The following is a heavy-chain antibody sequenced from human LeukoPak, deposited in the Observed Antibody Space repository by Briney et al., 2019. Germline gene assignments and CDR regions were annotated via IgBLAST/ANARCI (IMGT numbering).Heavy chain of an antibody. Sequence: GGSLRLSCAASGFTFSGSAMHWVRQASGKGLGWVGRIRSKANSYATAYAASVKGRFTISRDDSKNTAYLQMNSLKTEDTAVYYCTRARIAVAGKVNWFDPWGQGTLVTVSS. CDR1: GFTFSGSA. J-gene: IGHJ5*02. V-gene: IGHV3-73*01. CDR3: TRARIAVAGKVNWFDP. D-gene: IGHD6-19*01. CDR2: IRSKANSYAT.